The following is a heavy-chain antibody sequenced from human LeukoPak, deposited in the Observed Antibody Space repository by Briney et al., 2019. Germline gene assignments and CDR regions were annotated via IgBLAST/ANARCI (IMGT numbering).Heavy chain of an antibody. J-gene: IGHJ4*02. Sequence: SETLSLTCTVSGGSISSSSYYWGWIRQPPGKGPEWIGSIYYSRSTYYNPSLKSRVTISVDTSKNQFSLKLSSVTAADTAVYYCARDIRTMVRGVIIKYPPPSFDYWGQGTLVTVSS. CDR3: ARDIRTMVRGVIIKYPPPSFDY. D-gene: IGHD3-10*01. CDR2: IYYSRST. CDR1: GGSISSSSYY. V-gene: IGHV4-39*07.